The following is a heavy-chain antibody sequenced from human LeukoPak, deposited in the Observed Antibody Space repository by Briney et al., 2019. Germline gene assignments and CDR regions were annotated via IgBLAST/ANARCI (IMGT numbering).Heavy chain of an antibody. CDR3: ARATSYDYDSSGYYTLPDY. CDR1: GYTFASYY. J-gene: IGHJ4*02. V-gene: IGHV1-46*01. CDR2: INPSGGSR. Sequence: ASVKVSCKASGYTFASYYMHWVRQAPGQGLEWMGIINPSGGSRSYAQKFQGRVTMTRDTSTSTVYMELSSLRSEDRAVYYCARATSYDYDSSGYYTLPDYWGQGTLVTVSS. D-gene: IGHD3-22*01.